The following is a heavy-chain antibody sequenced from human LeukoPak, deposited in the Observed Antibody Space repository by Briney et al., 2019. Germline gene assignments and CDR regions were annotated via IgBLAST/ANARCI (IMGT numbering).Heavy chain of an antibody. V-gene: IGHV3-30*01. Sequence: GGSLRLSCAASGFTFSSYAMHWVRQAPGKGLEWVAVISYDGSNKYYADSVKGRFTISRDNSKNTLYLQMNGLRAEDTAVYYCARETGYSSSWYYYYYYMDVWGKGTTVTVSS. CDR3: ARETGYSSSWYYYYYYMDV. D-gene: IGHD6-13*01. CDR1: GFTFSSYA. CDR2: ISYDGSNK. J-gene: IGHJ6*03.